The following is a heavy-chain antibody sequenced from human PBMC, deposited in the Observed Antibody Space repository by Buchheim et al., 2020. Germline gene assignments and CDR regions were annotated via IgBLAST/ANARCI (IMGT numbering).Heavy chain of an antibody. CDR1: GYTFTNYY. D-gene: IGHD6-19*01. J-gene: IGHJ6*02. Sequence: QVQLAQSGAEVKKPGASVKVSCTASGYTFTNYYIHWVRQAPGQGLEWMGAINPRSGRTDCAQKFRGRLTMTRATSTSTVYMELSSLRSEDAAVYYCASGIIVAGTYYYFGMDVWGQGTT. V-gene: IGHV1-46*01. CDR3: ASGIIVAGTYYYFGMDV. CDR2: INPRSGRT.